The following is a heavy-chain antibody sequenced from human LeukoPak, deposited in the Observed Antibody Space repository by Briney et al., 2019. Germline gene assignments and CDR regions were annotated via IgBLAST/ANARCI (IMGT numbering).Heavy chain of an antibody. D-gene: IGHD3-16*02. CDR2: IYSGGST. J-gene: IGHJ4*02. V-gene: IGHV3-53*01. CDR3: ARDRRTGRLGELSLDPCFDY. CDR1: GFTVSSNY. Sequence: GGSLRLSCAASGFTVSSNYMSWVRQAPGKGLEWVSVIYSGGSTYYADSVKGRFTISRDNSKNTLYLQMNSLRAEDTAVYCCARDRRTGRLGELSLDPCFDYWGQGTLVTVSS.